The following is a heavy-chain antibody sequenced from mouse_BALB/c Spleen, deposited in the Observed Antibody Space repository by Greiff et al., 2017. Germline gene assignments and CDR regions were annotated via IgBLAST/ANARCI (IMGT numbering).Heavy chain of an antibody. J-gene: IGHJ3*01. CDR1: GYTFSSYW. CDR3: ARRTGIYYGTAAWFAY. Sequence: VQLQQSGAELMKPGASVKISCKATGYTFSSYWIEWVKQRPGHGLEWIGEILPGSGSTNYNEKFKGKATFTADTSSNTAYMQLSSLTSEDSAVYYCARRTGIYYGTAAWFAYWGQGTLVTVSA. V-gene: IGHV1-9*01. CDR2: ILPGSGST. D-gene: IGHD2-1*01.